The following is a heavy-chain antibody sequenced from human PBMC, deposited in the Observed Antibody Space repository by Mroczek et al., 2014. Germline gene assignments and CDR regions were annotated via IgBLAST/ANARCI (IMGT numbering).Heavy chain of an antibody. V-gene: IGHV4-34*01. CDR1: GGSFSGYY. J-gene: IGHJ4*02. D-gene: IGHD5-24*01. CDR2: INHSGST. Sequence: QVQLQESGAGLLKPSETLSLTCAVYGGSFSGYYWSWIRQPPGKGLEWIGEINHSGSTNYNPSLKSRVTISVDTSKNQFSLKLSSVTAADTAVYYCARLAKRWLQLRGFDYWGQGTLVTVSS. CDR3: ARLAKRWLQLRGFDY.